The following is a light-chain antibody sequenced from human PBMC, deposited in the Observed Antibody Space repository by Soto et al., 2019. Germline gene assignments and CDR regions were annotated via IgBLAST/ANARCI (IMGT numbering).Light chain of an antibody. V-gene: IGKV3-15*01. J-gene: IGKJ4*01. CDR2: GAS. Sequence: EIVMTQSPATLSVSPGERATLSCRASQSVSSNLAWYQQKPGQAPRLLIYGASTRATGIPAGFSGSGSGTEFTLTISSLQSEDFAVYYCQQYNNWPPGLTFGGGTKVEIK. CDR1: QSVSSN. CDR3: QQYNNWPPGLT.